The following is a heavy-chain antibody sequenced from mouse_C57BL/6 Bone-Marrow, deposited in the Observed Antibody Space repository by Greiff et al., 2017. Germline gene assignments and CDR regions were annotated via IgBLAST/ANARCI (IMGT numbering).Heavy chain of an antibody. CDR1: GFNIKDDY. CDR2: IDPENGDT. V-gene: IGHV14-4*01. D-gene: IGHD1-1*01. Sequence: EVKVVESGAELVRPGASVKLSCTASGFNIKDDYMHWVKQRPEQGLEWIGWIDPENGDTEYASKFPGKATMTADKSSNTAYLQLSSLTSEDTAVYYFTTWYGSSYGGQGTLVTVSA. J-gene: IGHJ3*01. CDR3: TTWYGSSY.